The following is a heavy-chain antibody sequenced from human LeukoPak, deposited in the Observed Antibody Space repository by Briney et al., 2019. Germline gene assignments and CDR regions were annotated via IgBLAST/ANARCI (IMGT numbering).Heavy chain of an antibody. V-gene: IGHV3-33*01. CDR2: IWSDGYNK. J-gene: IGHJ2*01. D-gene: IGHD7-27*01. CDR1: RFTFNNYG. CDR3: ARGANWGLWYFDF. Sequence: GGSLRLSCAASRFTFNNYGMHWVRQAPGKGLEWVAVIWSDGYNKNYAGSAKGRFTISRDSSKKTLYLQMNSLRAEDTAVYYCARGANWGLWYFDFWGRGTLVTVSS.